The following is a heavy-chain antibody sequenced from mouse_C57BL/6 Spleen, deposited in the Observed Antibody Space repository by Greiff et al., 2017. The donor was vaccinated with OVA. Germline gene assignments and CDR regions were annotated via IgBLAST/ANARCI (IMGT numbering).Heavy chain of an antibody. CDR2: IDPSDSYT. CDR3: ARRGYSNSFAY. D-gene: IGHD2-5*01. CDR1: GYTFTSYW. V-gene: IGHV1-69*01. Sequence: QVQLKQPGAELVMPGASVKLSCKASGYTFTSYWMHWVKQRPGQGLEWIGEIDPSDSYTNYNQKFKGKSTLTVDKSSSTAYMQLSSLTSEDSAVYYCARRGYSNSFAYWGQGTLVTVSA. J-gene: IGHJ3*01.